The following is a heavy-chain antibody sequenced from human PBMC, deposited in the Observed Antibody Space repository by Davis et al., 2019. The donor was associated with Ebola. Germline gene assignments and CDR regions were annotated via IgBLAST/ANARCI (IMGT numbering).Heavy chain of an antibody. J-gene: IGHJ4*02. CDR2: MNPNSGNT. CDR1: GYTFTSYD. D-gene: IGHD3-10*01. CDR3: ARVKNLDYYGSGSYQPAAYYFDY. Sequence: ASVKVSCKASGYTFTSYDINWVRQATGQGLEWMGWMNPNSGNTGYAQKFQGRVTMTRNTSISTAYMELSSLRSEDTAVYYCARVKNLDYYGSGSYQPAAYYFDYWGQGTLVTVSS. V-gene: IGHV1-8*01.